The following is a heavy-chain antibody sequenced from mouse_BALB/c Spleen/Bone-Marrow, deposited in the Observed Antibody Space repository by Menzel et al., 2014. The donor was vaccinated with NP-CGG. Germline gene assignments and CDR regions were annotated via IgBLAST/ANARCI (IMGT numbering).Heavy chain of an antibody. CDR2: ISYSGNA. J-gene: IGHJ2*01. CDR1: GDSITSSY. V-gene: IGHV3-8*02. D-gene: IGHD1-2*01. Sequence: VQLQQSGPSLVKPSQTLSLTCSVTGDSITSSYWNWIRKFPGNKLEYMGYISYSGNAYYNPSLKSRISLTRDTSKNQYYLQLSSVTTEDTATYFCARGNGYHFDYWGQGTTLTVSS. CDR3: ARGNGYHFDY.